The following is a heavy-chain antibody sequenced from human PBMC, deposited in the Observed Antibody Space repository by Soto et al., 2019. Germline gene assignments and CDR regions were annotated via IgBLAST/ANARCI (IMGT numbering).Heavy chain of an antibody. CDR1: GGTFSSYT. J-gene: IGHJ4*02. CDR2: IIPILGIA. V-gene: IGHV1-69*04. CDR3: ARERRQGFYDILTGPPSDIDY. Sequence: GASVKVSCKASGGTFSSYTISWVRQAPGQGLEWMGRIIPILGIANYAQKFQGRVTITADKSTSTAYMELSSLRSEDTAVYYCARERRQGFYDILTGPPSDIDYWGQGTLVTVSS. D-gene: IGHD3-9*01.